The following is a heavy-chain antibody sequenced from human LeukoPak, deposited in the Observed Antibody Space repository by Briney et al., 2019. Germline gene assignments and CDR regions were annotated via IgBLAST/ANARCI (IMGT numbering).Heavy chain of an antibody. Sequence: PLETLSLTCTVSGGSVSKYYWSWIRQPPGKGLEWIGYIYYSGSTNYNPSLRSRVSISVDTSKNQFSLKLSSVTAADTAVYYCARGTMIVPRPAGRAPLWGQGTLVTVSS. V-gene: IGHV4-59*02. J-gene: IGHJ4*02. CDR3: ARGTMIVPRPAGRAPL. D-gene: IGHD3-22*01. CDR1: GGSVSKYY. CDR2: IYYSGST.